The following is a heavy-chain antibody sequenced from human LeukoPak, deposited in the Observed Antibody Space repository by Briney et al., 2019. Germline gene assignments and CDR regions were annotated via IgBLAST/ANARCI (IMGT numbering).Heavy chain of an antibody. CDR1: DFNIRNYY. J-gene: IGHJ4*02. CDR3: ARGFHSYGLSYYFDY. CDR2: ISGGGDT. D-gene: IGHD5-18*01. Sequence: PGGSLRLSCAASDFNIRNYYISWVRQAPGKGLEWVSVISGGGDTSYSDSVRGRFTISRHTSKNTVFLQMNKLRVEDTAVYFCARGFHSYGLSYYFDYWAREQGSPSPQ. V-gene: IGHV3-53*01.